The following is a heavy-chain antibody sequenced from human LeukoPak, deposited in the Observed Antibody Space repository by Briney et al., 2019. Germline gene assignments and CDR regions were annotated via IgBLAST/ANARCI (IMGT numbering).Heavy chain of an antibody. Sequence: ASVKVSCKASGGTFSSYAISWVRQAPGQGLEWMGGIIPIFGTANYAQKFQGRVTITTDESTSTAYMELSSLRSEDTAVYYCASARLGELSLYYFDYWGQGTLVTVSS. J-gene: IGHJ4*02. CDR2: IIPIFGTA. V-gene: IGHV1-69*05. CDR1: GGTFSSYA. D-gene: IGHD3-16*02. CDR3: ASARLGELSLYYFDY.